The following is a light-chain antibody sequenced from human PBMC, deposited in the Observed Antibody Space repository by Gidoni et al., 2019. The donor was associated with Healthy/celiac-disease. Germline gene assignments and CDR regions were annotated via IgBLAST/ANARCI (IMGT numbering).Light chain of an antibody. CDR3: QQYYSTPFT. CDR2: WAS. CDR1: QSVLYSPNNKNY. V-gene: IGKV4-1*01. J-gene: IGKJ3*01. Sequence: MTQTPDSLSVPLGERATINCKSSQSVLYSPNNKNYLAWYQQKPGQSPKLLIYWASTRESGVPDRFSGSGSGTDFTLTISSLQAEDVAVYYCQQYYSTPFTFGPGTKVDIK.